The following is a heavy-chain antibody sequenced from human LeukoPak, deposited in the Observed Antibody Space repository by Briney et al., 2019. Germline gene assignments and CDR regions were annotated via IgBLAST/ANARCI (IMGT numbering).Heavy chain of an antibody. J-gene: IGHJ4*02. Sequence: TSETLSLTCTVSGGSISSSNFYWGWIRQPPGKGLEWIGSIYYSGSTYYNPSLKSRVTISVDTSENQFSLKLSSVTAADTAVYYCARRGGSPYYEEAYFDYWGQGTLVTVSS. CDR1: GGSISSSNFY. CDR3: ARRGGSPYYEEAYFDY. D-gene: IGHD2-15*01. V-gene: IGHV4-39*01. CDR2: IYYSGST.